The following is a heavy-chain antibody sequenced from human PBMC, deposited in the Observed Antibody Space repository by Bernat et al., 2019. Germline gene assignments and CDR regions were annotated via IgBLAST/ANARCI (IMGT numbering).Heavy chain of an antibody. Sequence: QVQLVQSGAEVKKPGASVKVSCKASAYTFSGYYIHWVRQAPGQGLEWMGRINPNSAGTNYAQKFQGWVTMTMDTSSSTAYMGLSRLTSDDTAVYYCARGYYGSGRTGFDPWGQGTLVTVSS. CDR3: ARGYYGSGRTGFDP. CDR2: INPNSAGT. CDR1: AYTFSGYY. V-gene: IGHV1-2*04. D-gene: IGHD3-10*01. J-gene: IGHJ5*02.